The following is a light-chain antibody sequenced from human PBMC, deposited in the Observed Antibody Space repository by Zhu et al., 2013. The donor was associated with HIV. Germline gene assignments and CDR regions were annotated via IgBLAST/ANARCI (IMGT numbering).Light chain of an antibody. V-gene: IGKV1-33*01. Sequence: DIQMTQSPSSLPASVGDRVTITCQASQDITNYVNWYQQKPGKAPKLLMYDASNLQTGVPSRFTGSGSGTHFTFTISSLQPEDIATYYCQQYDTLPITFGQGTRLEIK. CDR2: DAS. CDR3: QQYDTLPIT. CDR1: QDITNY. J-gene: IGKJ5*01.